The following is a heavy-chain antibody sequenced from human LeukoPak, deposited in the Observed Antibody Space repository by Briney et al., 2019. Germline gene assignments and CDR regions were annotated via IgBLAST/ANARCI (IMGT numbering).Heavy chain of an antibody. Sequence: ASVKVSCKASGGTFSSYAISWVRQAPGQGLEWMGRIIPILGIANYAQKFQGRVTFTADKSTSTAYMELSSLRSEDTAVYYCARDRGDQWEPDAFDIWGQGTMVTVSS. J-gene: IGHJ3*02. V-gene: IGHV1-69*04. CDR3: ARDRGDQWEPDAFDI. D-gene: IGHD1-26*01. CDR1: GGTFSSYA. CDR2: IIPILGIA.